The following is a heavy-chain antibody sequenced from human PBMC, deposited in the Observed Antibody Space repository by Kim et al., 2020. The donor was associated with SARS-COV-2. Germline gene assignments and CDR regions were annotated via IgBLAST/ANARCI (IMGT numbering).Heavy chain of an antibody. D-gene: IGHD3-10*01. CDR2: ISSSSSTI. V-gene: IGHV3-48*04. Sequence: GGSLRLSCAASGFTFSSYSMNWVRQAPGKGLEWVSYISSSSSTIYYADSVKGRFTISRDNAKNSLYLQMNSLRAEDTAVYYCARDGEGGYYGSGSYSNYYYYGMDVWGQGTTVTVSS. J-gene: IGHJ6*02. CDR1: GFTFSSYS. CDR3: ARDGEGGYYGSGSYSNYYYYGMDV.